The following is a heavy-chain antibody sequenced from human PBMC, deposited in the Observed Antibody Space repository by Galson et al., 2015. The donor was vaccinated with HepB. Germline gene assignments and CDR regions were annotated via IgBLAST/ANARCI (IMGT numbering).Heavy chain of an antibody. CDR2: TSGSGDSK. CDR3: AKHYSSGWSHFDY. CDR1: GFTFSSYA. J-gene: IGHJ4*02. D-gene: IGHD6-19*01. V-gene: IGHV3-23*01. Sequence: SLRLSCAASGFTFSSYAMSWVRQAPGKGLEWVSGTSGSGDSKYYADSVRGRFTISRDNSKNTLYLQMNSLRPEDTAVYYCAKHYSSGWSHFDYWGQGTLVTVSS.